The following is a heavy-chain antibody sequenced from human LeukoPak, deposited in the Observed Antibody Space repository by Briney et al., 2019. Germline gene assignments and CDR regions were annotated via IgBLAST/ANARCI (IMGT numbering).Heavy chain of an antibody. CDR3: ARDWGRHYYGSGSIPGLDY. Sequence: GGSLRLSCAASGFTFSSYWMHWVRQAPGKGLVWVSRINSDGSSTSYADSVKGRFTISRDNAKNTLYLQMSSLRAEDTAVYYCARDWGRHYYGSGSIPGLDYWGQGTLVTVSS. V-gene: IGHV3-74*01. D-gene: IGHD3-10*01. CDR1: GFTFSSYW. J-gene: IGHJ4*02. CDR2: INSDGSST.